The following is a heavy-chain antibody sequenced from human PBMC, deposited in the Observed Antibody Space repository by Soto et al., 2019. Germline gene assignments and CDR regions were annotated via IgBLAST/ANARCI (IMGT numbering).Heavy chain of an antibody. J-gene: IGHJ5*02. D-gene: IGHD2-15*01. CDR1: GYTFTGYY. Sequence: ASVKVSCKASGYTFTGYYMHWVRQAPGQGLAGMGWINPNSGGTNYAQKFQGRVTMTRDTSISTAYMELSRLRSDDTAVYYFAREAGGYCSGGSCYLNWFDHWGQGTLVTVSS. V-gene: IGHV1-2*02. CDR3: AREAGGYCSGGSCYLNWFDH. CDR2: INPNSGGT.